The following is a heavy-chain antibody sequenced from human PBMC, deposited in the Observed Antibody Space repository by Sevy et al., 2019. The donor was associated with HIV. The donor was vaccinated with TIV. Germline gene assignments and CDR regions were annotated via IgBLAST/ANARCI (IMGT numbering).Heavy chain of an antibody. V-gene: IGHV3-43*01. Sequence: GGSLRLSCAASGFTFDDYTMHWVRQAPGKGLEWVSLISWDGGSTYYADSVKGRFTISRDNSKNSVYLQMNSLRTEETALYYCARDIAAAGTDAVDIWGQGTMVTVSS. CDR2: ISWDGGST. CDR3: ARDIAAAGTDAVDI. CDR1: GFTFDDYT. J-gene: IGHJ3*02. D-gene: IGHD6-13*01.